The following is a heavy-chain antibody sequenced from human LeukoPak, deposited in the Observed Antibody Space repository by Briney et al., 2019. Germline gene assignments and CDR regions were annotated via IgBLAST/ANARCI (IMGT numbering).Heavy chain of an antibody. CDR2: INPNSGGT. D-gene: IGHD2-21*01. CDR3: ASVGATWYCGGDCYPDY. Sequence: ASVKVSCKASGYTFTGYYMHWVRQAPGQGLEWMGWINPNSGGTNYAQKFQGRVTMTRDTSIGTAYMELSRLRSDDTAVYYCASVGATWYCGGDCYPDYWGQGTLVTVSS. CDR1: GYTFTGYY. J-gene: IGHJ4*02. V-gene: IGHV1-2*02.